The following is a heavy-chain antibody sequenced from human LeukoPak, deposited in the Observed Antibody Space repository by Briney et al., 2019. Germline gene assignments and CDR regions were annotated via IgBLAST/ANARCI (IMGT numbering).Heavy chain of an antibody. Sequence: GGSLRLSCAASGFTFSSYAMSWVRQAPGKGLEWVSAISGSGGSTYYADSVKGRFTISRDNSKNTLYLQMNSLRAEDTAVYYCAKEGYCSSTSCYKYYYYYYYMDVWGKGTTVTVSS. D-gene: IGHD2-2*02. V-gene: IGHV3-23*01. CDR3: AKEGYCSSTSCYKYYYYYYYMDV. J-gene: IGHJ6*03. CDR2: ISGSGGST. CDR1: GFTFSSYA.